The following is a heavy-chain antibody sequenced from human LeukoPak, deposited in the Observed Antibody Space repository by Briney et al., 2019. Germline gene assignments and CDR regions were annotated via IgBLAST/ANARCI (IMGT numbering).Heavy chain of an antibody. CDR2: INPNSGGT. CDR3: AREGLTVFGRYYGMDV. D-gene: IGHD3-3*01. Sequence: GASVKVSCKASGYTFTGYYMHWVRQAPGQGLEWMGWINPNSGGTKSAQNFQGRVTMTRSTSISTAYMELSRLRSDDTAVYYCAREGLTVFGRYYGMDVWGQGTTVTVSS. V-gene: IGHV1-2*02. J-gene: IGHJ6*02. CDR1: GYTFTGYY.